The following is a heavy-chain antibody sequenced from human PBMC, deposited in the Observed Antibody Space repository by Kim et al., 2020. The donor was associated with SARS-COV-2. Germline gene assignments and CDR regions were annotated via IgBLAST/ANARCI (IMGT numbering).Heavy chain of an antibody. Sequence: GGSLRLSCAASGFTFNNFAMTWVRQAPGKGLEWVSTIGNSGAGSTYYADSVKGRFTISRDNSKNTLSLQMNSLGAEDTAIYYCAKDRPNVYINSPGGDWFDPWGQGTQVTVSS. CDR3: AKDRPNVYINSPGGDWFDP. V-gene: IGHV3-23*01. J-gene: IGHJ5*02. CDR2: IGNSGAGST. D-gene: IGHD6-6*01. CDR1: GFTFNNFA.